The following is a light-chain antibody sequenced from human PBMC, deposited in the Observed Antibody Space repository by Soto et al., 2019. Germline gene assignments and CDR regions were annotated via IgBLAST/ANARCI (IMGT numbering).Light chain of an antibody. CDR1: SSDVGSYNL. CDR2: EGS. V-gene: IGLV2-23*01. CDR3: CSYAGSGTLV. Sequence: QSALTQPAPVSGSPGQSITISCTGTSSDVGSYNLVSWYQQHPGKAPKLMLYEGSKRPSEVSNRFSDSKSGNTASLTISGLQAEDEADYYCCSYAGSGTLVFGGGTKVTVL. J-gene: IGLJ2*01.